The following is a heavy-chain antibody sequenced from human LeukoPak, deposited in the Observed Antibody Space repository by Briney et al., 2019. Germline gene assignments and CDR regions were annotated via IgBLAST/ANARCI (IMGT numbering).Heavy chain of an antibody. CDR2: IIPILGIA. Sequence: PGSSVKVSCKASGGTFSSYAISWVRQAPGQGLEWMGRIIPILGIANYAQKFQGRVTITADKSTSTAYMELSSLRSEDTAVYYCARVESREYSSSPAWGQGTLVTVSS. CDR3: ARVESREYSSSPA. V-gene: IGHV1-69*04. CDR1: GGTFSSYA. D-gene: IGHD6-6*01. J-gene: IGHJ5*02.